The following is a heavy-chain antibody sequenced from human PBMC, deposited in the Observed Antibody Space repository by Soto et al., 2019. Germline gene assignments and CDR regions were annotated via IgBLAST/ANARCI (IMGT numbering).Heavy chain of an antibody. V-gene: IGHV3-23*01. CDR1: EFTFSSSA. J-gene: IGHJ4*02. D-gene: IGHD4-17*01. Sequence: EVQLLESGGGLVQPGGSLRLSCAASEFTFSSSAMGWVRQAPGKGLEWVSGIRGSVCSTYYADSVEGRFTISRDNSKNTLYLQMNSLRAEDTAVYYCAKDFYGDYPDYFGSWGQGTRVTVSS. CDR2: IRGSVCST. CDR3: AKDFYGDYPDYFGS.